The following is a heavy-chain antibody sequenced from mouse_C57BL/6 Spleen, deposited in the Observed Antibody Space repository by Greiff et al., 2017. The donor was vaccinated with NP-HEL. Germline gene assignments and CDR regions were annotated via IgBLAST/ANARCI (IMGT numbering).Heavy chain of an antibody. D-gene: IGHD1-1*01. CDR1: GFTFSDYY. CDR2: INYDGSST. CDR3: ARGGTVVARYFDV. Sequence: EVKLMESEGGLVQPGSSMKLSCTASGFTFSDYYMAWVRQVPEKGLEWVANINYDGSSTYYLDSLKSRFIISRDNAKNILYLQMSSLKSEDTATYYCARGGTVVARYFDVWGTGTTVTVSS. V-gene: IGHV5-16*01. J-gene: IGHJ1*03.